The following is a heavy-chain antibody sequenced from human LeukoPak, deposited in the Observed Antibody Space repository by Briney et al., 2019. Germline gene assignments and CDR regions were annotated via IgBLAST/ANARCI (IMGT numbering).Heavy chain of an antibody. Sequence: AGGSLRLSCIASGFTFSTYWMSWVRQAPGKGLEWVASIKEDGSDKYYVDSVKGRFPISRRNTKNSLFVQMCSLRAADTAVYYCARLKDAVTIFDCWGQGILVTVSS. V-gene: IGHV3-7*01. J-gene: IGHJ5*01. CDR1: GFTFSTYW. CDR2: IKEDGSDK. CDR3: ARLKDAVTIFDC. D-gene: IGHD4-17*01.